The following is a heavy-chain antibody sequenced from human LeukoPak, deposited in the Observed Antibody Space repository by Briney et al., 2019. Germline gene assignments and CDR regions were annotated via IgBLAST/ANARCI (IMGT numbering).Heavy chain of an antibody. CDR2: ISSSSSTI. J-gene: IGHJ4*02. Sequence: SGGSLRLSCAASGFTFSSYSMTWVRQAPGKGLEWVSYISSSSSTIYYADSAKGRFTISRDNAKNSLYLQMNSLRDEDTAVYYCARNYDFWSGYLDYWGQGTLVTVSS. V-gene: IGHV3-48*02. CDR1: GFTFSSYS. D-gene: IGHD3-3*01. CDR3: ARNYDFWSGYLDY.